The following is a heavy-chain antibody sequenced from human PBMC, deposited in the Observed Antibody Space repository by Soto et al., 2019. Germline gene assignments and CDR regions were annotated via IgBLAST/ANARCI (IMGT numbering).Heavy chain of an antibody. V-gene: IGHV3-23*01. CDR3: AKLDCTSTTCYTGGSWFDP. D-gene: IGHD2-2*02. CDR2: ISGGGGTT. J-gene: IGHJ5*02. CDR1: GFTFSSYA. Sequence: GGSLRLSCAASGFTFSSYAMGWVRQAPGKGLEWVSAISGGGGTTYYADSVKGRFTISRDNSKNTLYLQMNSLRAEDTAVYYCAKLDCTSTTCYTGGSWFDPWGQGTLVTVSS.